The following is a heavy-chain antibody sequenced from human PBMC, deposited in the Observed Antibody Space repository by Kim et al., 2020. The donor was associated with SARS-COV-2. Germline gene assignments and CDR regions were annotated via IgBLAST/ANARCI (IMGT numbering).Heavy chain of an antibody. D-gene: IGHD6-19*01. J-gene: IGHJ5*02. CDR2: IWNDGSNK. CDR1: GFTFSSYG. V-gene: IGHV3-33*01. Sequence: GGSLRLSCAASGFTFSSYGMHWVRQAPGKGLEWVAVIWNDGSNKNYVASVKGRFTISRDNSENTLYLQMNSLRGEDTAVYYCARDGRSGPKPYDWFDLWG. CDR3: ARDGRSGPKPYDWFDL.